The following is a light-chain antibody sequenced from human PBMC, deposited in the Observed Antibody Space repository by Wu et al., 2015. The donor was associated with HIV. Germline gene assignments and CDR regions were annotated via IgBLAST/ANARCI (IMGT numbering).Light chain of an antibody. V-gene: IGKV3-20*01. CDR3: QQYGGSPPLT. CDR2: GAS. J-gene: IGKJ4*01. CDR1: QSINSN. Sequence: EILMTQSPATLSVSPGDRVTLSCTSSQSINSNLAWYQQRPGQAPRLLIYGASSRATGIPDRFSGSGSGTDFILTISRLEPEDFAVYYCQQYGGSPPLTFGGGTKVEIK.